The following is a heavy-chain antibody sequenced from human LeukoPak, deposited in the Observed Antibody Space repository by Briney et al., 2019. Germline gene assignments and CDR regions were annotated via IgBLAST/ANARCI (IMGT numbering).Heavy chain of an antibody. CDR3: ASRLCSGGSCFDY. J-gene: IGHJ4*02. V-gene: IGHV3-74*01. CDR1: GFTFSTYW. D-gene: IGHD2-15*01. CDR2: INCDGCRR. Sequence: GGAVRLSCAASGFTFSTYWMHWVRQAPGKGLVWVSRINCDGCRRTYADCVKGRFTISRDNAKDSLYLQMNSLRAEDTAVYFCASRLCSGGSCFDYWGQGTLVTVSS.